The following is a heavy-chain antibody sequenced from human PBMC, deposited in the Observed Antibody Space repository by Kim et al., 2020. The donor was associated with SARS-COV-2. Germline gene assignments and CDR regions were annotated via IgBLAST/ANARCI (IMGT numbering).Heavy chain of an antibody. CDR3: ARDWGFTMVQGSRTRDGY. V-gene: IGHV3-11*06. J-gene: IGHJ4*02. D-gene: IGHD3-10*01. Sequence: KGRFTISRDNAKTSLYLQMNSLRAEDTAVYYCARDWGFTMVQGSRTRDGYWGQGTLLTVSS.